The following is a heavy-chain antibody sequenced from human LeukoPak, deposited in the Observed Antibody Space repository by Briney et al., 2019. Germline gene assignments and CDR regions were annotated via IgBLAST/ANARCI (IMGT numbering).Heavy chain of an antibody. CDR3: ARHRIVPVAISGRVGAFDI. CDR2: IYPGDSDT. V-gene: IGHV5-51*01. Sequence: GESLKISCKGSGYSFTSYWIGWVRQMPGKGLEWVGIIYPGDSDTRYSPSFQGQVTISADKSISTAYLQWSSLKDSDTAMYYCARHRIVPVAISGRVGAFDIWGQGTMATVSS. CDR1: GYSFTSYW. D-gene: IGHD2-2*02. J-gene: IGHJ3*02.